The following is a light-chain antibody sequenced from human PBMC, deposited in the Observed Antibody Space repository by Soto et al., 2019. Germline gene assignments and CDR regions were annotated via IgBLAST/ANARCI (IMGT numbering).Light chain of an antibody. V-gene: IGKV1-5*03. CDR1: QDIRSY. CDR2: KAS. J-gene: IGKJ1*01. CDR3: QQYNSYPWT. Sequence: DIEMTQSPSSLSASVGDRVTITSRTSQDIRSYLNWYQQKPGKAPKLLIYKASSLESGVPSRFSGSGSGTEFTLTISSLQPDDFATYYCQQYNSYPWTFGQGTKVDIK.